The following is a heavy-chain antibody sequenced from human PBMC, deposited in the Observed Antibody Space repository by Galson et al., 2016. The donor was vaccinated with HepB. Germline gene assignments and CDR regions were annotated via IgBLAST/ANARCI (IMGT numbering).Heavy chain of an antibody. CDR3: AKQYHSSGYHYGAFDM. CDR1: GFTFADYA. CDR2: ISWNSGTI. Sequence: SLRLSCAVSGFTFADYAMHWVRQVPGKGLEWVSGISWNSGTIGYADSVKGRFTISRDNAKNSLYLQMSSLRPEDTALYFCAKQYHSSGYHYGAFDMWGQGTMVTVSS. D-gene: IGHD3-22*01. J-gene: IGHJ3*02. V-gene: IGHV3-9*01.